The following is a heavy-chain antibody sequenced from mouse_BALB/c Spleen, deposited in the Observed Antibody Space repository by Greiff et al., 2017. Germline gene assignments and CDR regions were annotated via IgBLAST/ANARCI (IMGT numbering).Heavy chain of an antibody. J-gene: IGHJ3*01. Sequence: VQLQQSGAELVKPGASVKLSCTASGFNIKDTYMHWVKQRPEQGLEWIGRIDPANGDTKYDPKFQGKATITADTSSNTAYLQRSSLTSEDTAVYYCARDGNYGWFAYWGQGTLVTVSA. CDR3: ARDGNYGWFAY. V-gene: IGHV14-3*02. D-gene: IGHD2-1*01. CDR1: GFNIKDTY. CDR2: IDPANGDT.